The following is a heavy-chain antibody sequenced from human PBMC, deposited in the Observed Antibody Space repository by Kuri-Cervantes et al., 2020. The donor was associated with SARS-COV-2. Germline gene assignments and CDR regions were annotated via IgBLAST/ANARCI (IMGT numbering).Heavy chain of an antibody. J-gene: IGHJ3*02. CDR2: INSDGSST. D-gene: IGHD6-19*01. Sequence: GSLRLSCAASGFTFSSYSMNWVRQAPGKGLVWVSRINSDGSSTSYADSVKGRFTISRDNAKNTPYLQMNSLRAEDTAVYYCARDPDSSGWYAGDAFDIWGQRTMVTVSS. CDR1: GFTFSSYS. CDR3: ARDPDSSGWYAGDAFDI. V-gene: IGHV3-74*01.